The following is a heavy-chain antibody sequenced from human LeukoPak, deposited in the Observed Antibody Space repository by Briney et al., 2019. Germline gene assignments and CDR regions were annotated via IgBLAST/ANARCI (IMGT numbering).Heavy chain of an antibody. CDR1: GGSINNYY. J-gene: IGHJ5*02. CDR2: IFYSGSA. CDR3: ARQQSVTSLFDP. V-gene: IGHV4-59*05. D-gene: IGHD5/OR15-5a*01. Sequence: SETLSLTCTVSGGSINNYYWSWIRQPPGKGLEWIGMIFYSGSAYYTPSLRGRVTLSVDTSRNQFSLNLISVTAADTGVYFCARQQSVTSLFDPWGQGTLVTVSS.